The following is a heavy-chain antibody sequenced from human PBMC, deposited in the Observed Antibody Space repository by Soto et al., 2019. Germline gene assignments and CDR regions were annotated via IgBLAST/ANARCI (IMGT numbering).Heavy chain of an antibody. V-gene: IGHV1-24*01. J-gene: IGHJ4*02. CDR2: FDPEDGET. D-gene: IGHD2-2*01. CDR1: GYTLTELS. CDR3: ATDLGYCSTTSCSPRSFGY. Sequence: SVKVACKVSGYTLTELSMHWVRQAPVKGLEWMGGFDPEDGETIYSQKFQGRVTMTEDTSTDTAYMELSSLSSEDTAVYYCATDLGYCSTTSCSPRSFGYWGQGTLVTVSS.